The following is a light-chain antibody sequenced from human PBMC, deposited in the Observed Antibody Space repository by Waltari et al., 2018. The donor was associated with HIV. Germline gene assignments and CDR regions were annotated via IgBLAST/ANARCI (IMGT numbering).Light chain of an antibody. J-gene: IGKJ4*01. CDR1: QNVNNN. CDR2: SAS. CDR3: QQYHSWPLT. Sequence: EIVMTQSPATLSVSPGERATLSCRASQNVNNNLAWYQHKPGQAPRLLIYSASTRATGLPARFSGSGSGTEFTLTISSLQFEDSAVYFCQQYHSWPLTFGGGTRVQIK. V-gene: IGKV3-15*01.